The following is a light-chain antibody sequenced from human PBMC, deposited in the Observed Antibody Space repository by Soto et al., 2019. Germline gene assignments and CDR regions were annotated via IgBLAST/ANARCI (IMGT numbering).Light chain of an antibody. CDR3: LQDYNYPLT. V-gene: IGKV1-6*01. CDR1: QGIRND. J-gene: IGKJ4*01. CDR2: AAS. Sequence: AIQMTQSPSSLSASVGDRVTITCRASQGIRNDLGWYQQKPGKAPKLLIYAASNLQSGAPLRFSGSGSGTVFIFTFSILQPDDFATYYCLQDYNYPLTFGGGTKVDIK.